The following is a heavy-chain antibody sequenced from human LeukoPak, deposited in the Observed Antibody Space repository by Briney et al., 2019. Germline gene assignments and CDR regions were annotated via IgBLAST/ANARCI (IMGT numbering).Heavy chain of an antibody. Sequence: ASVKVSCKASGYTFTRYYLHWVRRAPGQWLEWMGIINPSSGTTTYTQKFQGRVTMTRDTSTSTVYMELSSLRSEDTAVYYCAREDTVVIPGRGAFDIWGQGTMVTVSS. CDR1: GYTFTRYY. D-gene: IGHD2-21*01. V-gene: IGHV1-46*01. CDR3: AREDTVVIPGRGAFDI. CDR2: INPSSGTT. J-gene: IGHJ3*02.